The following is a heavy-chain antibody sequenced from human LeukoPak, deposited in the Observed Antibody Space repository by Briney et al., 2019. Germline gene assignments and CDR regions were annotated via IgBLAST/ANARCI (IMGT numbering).Heavy chain of an antibody. CDR3: ARGSSSWIVY. V-gene: IGHV3-7*01. CDR2: IKQDGSEE. J-gene: IGHJ4*02. CDR1: GFTFSSRW. Sequence: GGSLRLSCAASGFTFSSRWMSWVRQAPGKGLEWVANIKQDGSEEYYVDSVKGRFTISRDNAKNSLYLQMNSLRAEDTAVYYCARGSSSWIVYWGQGTLVTVSS. D-gene: IGHD6-13*01.